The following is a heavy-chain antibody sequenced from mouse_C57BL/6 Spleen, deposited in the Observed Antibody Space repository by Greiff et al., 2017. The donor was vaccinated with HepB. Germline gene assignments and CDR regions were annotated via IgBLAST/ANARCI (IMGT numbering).Heavy chain of an antibody. Sequence: VQLQQSGAELVRPGSSVKLSCKASGYTFTSYWMHWVKQRPIQGLEWIGNIDPSDSETHYNQKFKDKATLTVDQSSSTAYMQLSSLTSEDSAVYYCARHSSSYYFDDWGQGTTLTVSS. V-gene: IGHV1-52*01. D-gene: IGHD1-1*01. CDR1: GYTFTSYW. CDR2: IDPSDSET. J-gene: IGHJ2*01. CDR3: ARHSSSYYFDD.